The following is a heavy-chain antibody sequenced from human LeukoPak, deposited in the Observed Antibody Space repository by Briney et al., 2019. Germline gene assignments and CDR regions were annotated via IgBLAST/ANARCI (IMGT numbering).Heavy chain of an antibody. V-gene: IGHV4-59*03. CDR3: ATGRDPYKTGH. D-gene: IGHD1-1*01. Sequence: SETLSLTRSFSGGSFSPAHWSWIRQPPGKGLEWIGVICDRGNTDYNPSLKSRVTISVDTSKSQFSLKLTSLTAADTAVYYCATGRDPYKTGHWGQGTLVTVSS. J-gene: IGHJ4*02. CDR2: ICDRGNT. CDR1: GGSFSPAH.